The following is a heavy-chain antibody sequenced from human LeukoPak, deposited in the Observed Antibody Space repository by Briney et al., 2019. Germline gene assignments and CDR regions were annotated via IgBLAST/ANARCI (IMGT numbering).Heavy chain of an antibody. D-gene: IGHD3-22*01. CDR3: ARGIYDSSSFDY. V-gene: IGHV4-30-4*01. J-gene: IGHJ4*02. Sequence: SETLSLTCTVSGGSINSADYYWSWIRQPPGKGLEWIGHIYYSGDSCYNPSLRSRITISVDTSKNQFSLKLGSVTAADTAVYYCARGIYDSSSFDYWGQGTLVTVSS. CDR2: IYYSGDS. CDR1: GGSINSADYY.